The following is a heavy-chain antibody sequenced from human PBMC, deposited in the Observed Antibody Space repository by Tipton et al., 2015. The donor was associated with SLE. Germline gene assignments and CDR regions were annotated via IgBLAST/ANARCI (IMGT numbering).Heavy chain of an antibody. J-gene: IGHJ4*02. CDR2: IYHSGST. CDR1: GYSIRDGYY. CDR3: ARVTDLAAAGF. D-gene: IGHD3/OR15-3a*01. Sequence: TLSLTCTVSGYSIRDGYYWGWIRQSPGKGLEWIGTIYHSGSTYYNPSLSSRVTISPDTSKNQFSLRLTSVTAADTAIYYCARVTDLAAAGFWGQGTLVTVSS. V-gene: IGHV4-38-2*02.